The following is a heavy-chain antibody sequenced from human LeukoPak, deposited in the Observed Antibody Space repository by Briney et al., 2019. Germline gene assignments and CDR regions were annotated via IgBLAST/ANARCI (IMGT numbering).Heavy chain of an antibody. CDR1: GGSISNYY. Sequence: SETLSLTCTVSGGSISNYYWSWIRQPPGKGLEWIGYIYYSGSTYYNPSLKSRVAISVDTSKNQFSLKLISVTAADTAMYYCAREDGSSCFDNWGQGTLVTVSS. V-gene: IGHV4-59*12. D-gene: IGHD6-13*01. CDR3: AREDGSSCFDN. J-gene: IGHJ4*02. CDR2: IYYSGST.